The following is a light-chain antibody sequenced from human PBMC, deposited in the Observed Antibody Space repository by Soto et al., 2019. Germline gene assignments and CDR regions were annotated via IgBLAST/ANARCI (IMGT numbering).Light chain of an antibody. J-gene: IGKJ1*01. V-gene: IGKV1-5*03. CDR3: KHYNSYSEA. CDR2: KAS. CDR1: QTISSW. Sequence: DIQMTQSPSTLSGSVGDRVTITCRASQTISSWLAWYQQKPGKAPKLLIYKASTLKSGVPSRFSGSGSGTEFSLTIGSLQCDDFATCYCKHYNSYSEAFGQGTKVDIK.